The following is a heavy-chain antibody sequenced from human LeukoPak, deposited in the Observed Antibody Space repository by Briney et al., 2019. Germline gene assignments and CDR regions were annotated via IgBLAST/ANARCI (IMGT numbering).Heavy chain of an antibody. CDR3: VRGTRAFDV. V-gene: IGHV3-48*04. CDR1: GFIFSSYD. CDR2: ISSRSRTI. J-gene: IGHJ3*01. Sequence: GGSLRLSCAASGFIFSSYDFNWVRQAPGKGLEWVSYISSRSRTIYYADSVKGRFTISRDNAQKSLYLQINSLRGDDTALYYCVRGTRAFDVWGQGTMVTVSS.